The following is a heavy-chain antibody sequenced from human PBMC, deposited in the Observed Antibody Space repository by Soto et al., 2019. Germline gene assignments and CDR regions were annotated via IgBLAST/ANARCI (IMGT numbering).Heavy chain of an antibody. CDR1: GGSVNDGNFY. Sequence: SETLSLTCSVSGGSVNDGNFYWNWIRQSPAKGLEWIGYIHHSGITNYNPSLKSRVTISVDTSKNEFSLRLNSVTAADTAVYYCARGITLGALPSHFHSWGQGTQVTVSS. J-gene: IGHJ5*01. CDR2: IHHSGIT. V-gene: IGHV4-61*01. D-gene: IGHD3-16*02. CDR3: ARGITLGALPSHFHS.